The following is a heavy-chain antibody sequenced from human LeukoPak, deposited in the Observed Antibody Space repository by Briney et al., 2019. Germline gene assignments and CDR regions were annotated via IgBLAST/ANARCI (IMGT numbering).Heavy chain of an antibody. CDR3: ASDLGSGRETLGAD. CDR1: GFVFDEYG. CDR2: INWNGDNT. J-gene: IGHJ4*02. Sequence: GGSLRLSCAASGFVFDEYGMSWVRQTAGKGLEWVSGINWNGDNTGYADSVKGRFTVSRDNAKNSLYLQMNNLRAEDTALYYCASDLGSGRETLGADWGQGTLVTVSS. D-gene: IGHD3-10*01. V-gene: IGHV3-20*04.